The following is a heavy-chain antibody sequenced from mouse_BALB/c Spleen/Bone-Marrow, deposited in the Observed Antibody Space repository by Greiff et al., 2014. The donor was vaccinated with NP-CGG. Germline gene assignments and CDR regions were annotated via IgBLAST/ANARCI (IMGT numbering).Heavy chain of an antibody. CDR3: TTGTRFAY. V-gene: IGHV1-69*02. CDR1: GYTFTSYW. CDR2: IYPSDSYT. D-gene: IGHD4-1*01. J-gene: IGHJ3*01. Sequence: QVQLQQPGAELVRPGASVKLSCEASGYTFTSYWINWVKQRPGQGLEWIGNIYPSDSYTNYNQKFKDKATLTVDRSSSTAYMQLSSPTSEDSAVYYCTTGTRFAYWGQGTLVTVSA.